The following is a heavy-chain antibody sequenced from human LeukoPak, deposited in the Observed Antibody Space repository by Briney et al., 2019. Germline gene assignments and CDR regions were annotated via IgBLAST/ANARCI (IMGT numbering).Heavy chain of an antibody. CDR2: IYPGDSDT. J-gene: IGHJ3*02. CDR3: ARASSADAFDI. CDR1: GHSFTRHW. V-gene: IGHV5-51*01. D-gene: IGHD6-19*01. Sequence: GESLKISCKGSGHSFTRHWIGWVRQMPGKGLEWMGIIYPGDSDTRYSPSFQGQVTISADKSISTAYLQWSSLKASDTAMYYCARASSADAFDIWGQGTMVTVSS.